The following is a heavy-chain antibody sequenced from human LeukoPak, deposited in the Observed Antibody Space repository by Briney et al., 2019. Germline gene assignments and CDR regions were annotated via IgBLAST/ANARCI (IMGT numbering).Heavy chain of an antibody. Sequence: SQTLSLTCAVSGGSISSGGYSWSWIRQPPGRGLEWIGYIYHSRSTYYNPSLKSRVTISVDRSKNQFSLKLSSVTAADTAVYYCGRARSKLGKDFDYWGQGTLVSVSS. J-gene: IGHJ4*02. V-gene: IGHV4-30-2*01. CDR3: GRARSKLGKDFDY. CDR2: IYHSRST. CDR1: GGSISSGGYS. D-gene: IGHD7-27*01.